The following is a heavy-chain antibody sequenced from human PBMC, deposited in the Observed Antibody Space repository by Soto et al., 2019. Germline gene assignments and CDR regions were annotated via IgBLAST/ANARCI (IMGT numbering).Heavy chain of an antibody. CDR1: CGSIISYF. Sequence: SETLYLTCSVSCGSIISYFKNWILQTPGKGLECIGCIYDNGDANYNPSLKSRITISLDTSKNHFSLKLSSVTAADTAVYYCVSSRTAIFGDALDIWALGTMVTVSS. D-gene: IGHD2-21*02. J-gene: IGHJ3*02. CDR2: IYDNGDA. V-gene: IGHV4-59*01. CDR3: VSSRTAIFGDALDI.